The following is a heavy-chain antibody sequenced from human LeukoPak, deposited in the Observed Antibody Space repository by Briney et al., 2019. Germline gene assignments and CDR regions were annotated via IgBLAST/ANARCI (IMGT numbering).Heavy chain of an antibody. J-gene: IGHJ5*02. CDR3: AREGSRNWFDP. V-gene: IGHV1-69*05. Sequence: ASVTVSCKASGGTFISYAISWVRQAPGQGLEWMGGIIPIFGTANYAQKFQGRVTITTDETTSTAYMELSSLRSEDTAVYYCAREGSRNWFDPWGQGTLVTVSS. CDR1: GGTFISYA. D-gene: IGHD3-10*01. CDR2: IIPIFGTA.